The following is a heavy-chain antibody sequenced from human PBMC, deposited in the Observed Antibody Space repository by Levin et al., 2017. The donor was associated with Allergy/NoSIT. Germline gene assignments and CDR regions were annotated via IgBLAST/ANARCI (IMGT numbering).Heavy chain of an antibody. D-gene: IGHD3-10*01. CDR2: ISISSSTI. V-gene: IGHV3-48*01. Sequence: GESLKISCAASGFIFNSYNMNWVRQAPGKGLEWVSYISISSSTIYYADSVKGRFTISRDNAKNSMYLRMNSLRADDTAVYYCARMSNLPHLPRGVLDSWGHGTLVSVSS. CDR3: ARMSNLPHLPRGVLDS. CDR1: GFIFNSYN. J-gene: IGHJ5*01.